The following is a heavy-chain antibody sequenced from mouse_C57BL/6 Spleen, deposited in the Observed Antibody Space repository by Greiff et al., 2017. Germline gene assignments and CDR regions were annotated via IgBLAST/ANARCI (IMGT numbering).Heavy chain of an antibody. J-gene: IGHJ3*01. V-gene: IGHV7-3*01. D-gene: IGHD2-4*01. CDR2: IRNTANGYTT. CDR1: GFTFTDYY. CDR3: AVGLRLGFAY. Sequence: EVKLEESGGGLVQPGGSLSLSCAASGFTFTDYYMSWVRQPPGKALEWLGFIRNTANGYTTEYSASVKGRFTISRDNSQSILYLQMNALRAEDSATYYWAVGLRLGFAYWGQGTLVTVSA.